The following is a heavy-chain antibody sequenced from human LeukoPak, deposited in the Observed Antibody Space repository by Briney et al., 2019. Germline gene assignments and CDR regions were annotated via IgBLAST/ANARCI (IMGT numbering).Heavy chain of an antibody. J-gene: IGHJ4*02. Sequence: GGSLRLSCAASGFTFSSYSMNWVRQAPGKGLELVSSISSSSSYIYYADSVKGRFTISRDNAKNSLYLQMNSLRAEDTAVYYCARDYRQLVRPFDYWGQGTLVTVSS. CDR1: GFTFSSYS. D-gene: IGHD6-13*01. CDR3: ARDYRQLVRPFDY. V-gene: IGHV3-21*01. CDR2: ISSSSSYI.